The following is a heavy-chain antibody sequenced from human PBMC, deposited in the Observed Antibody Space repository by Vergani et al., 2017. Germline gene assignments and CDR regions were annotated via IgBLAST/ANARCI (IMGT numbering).Heavy chain of an antibody. D-gene: IGHD3-16*01. J-gene: IGHJ4*02. V-gene: IGHV3-30*03. CDR1: GFTFSSYS. CDR2: ISYDGSNK. Sequence: VQLVESGGGLVKPGGSLRLSCAASGFTFSSYSMNWVRQAPGKGLEWVAVISYDGSNKYYADSVKGRFTISRDNSKNTLYLQMNSLRAEDTAVYYCAREDVAAFFDYWGQGTLVTVSS. CDR3: AREDVAAFFDY.